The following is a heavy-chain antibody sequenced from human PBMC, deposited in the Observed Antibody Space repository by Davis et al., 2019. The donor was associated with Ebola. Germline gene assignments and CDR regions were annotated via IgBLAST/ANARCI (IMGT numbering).Heavy chain of an antibody. CDR1: GFTFSSYG. V-gene: IGHV3-30*03. J-gene: IGHJ4*02. CDR3: ASLSGGGYSYGEYYFDY. CDR2: ISYDGSNK. Sequence: GASLKISCAASGFTFSSYGMHWVRQAPRKRLEWVAVISYDGSNKYSADSVKGRFTISRDNSKNTLYLQMNSLRAEDTAVYYCASLSGGGYSYGEYYFDYWGQGTLVTVSS. D-gene: IGHD5-18*01.